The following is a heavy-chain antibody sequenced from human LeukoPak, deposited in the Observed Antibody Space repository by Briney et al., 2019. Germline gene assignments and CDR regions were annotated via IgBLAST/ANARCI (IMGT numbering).Heavy chain of an antibody. V-gene: IGHV3-23*01. Sequence: GGSLRLSCAAAGFTFSDYGMNWVRQAPGKGLEWVSGISGSGISTYYADSVKGRFTISRDNSKNSLYLQMNSLRAEDTAVYYCARGGLSSILTGYHAWDYWGQGTLVTVSS. D-gene: IGHD3-9*01. J-gene: IGHJ4*02. CDR3: ARGGLSSILTGYHAWDY. CDR2: ISGSGIST. CDR1: GFTFSDYG.